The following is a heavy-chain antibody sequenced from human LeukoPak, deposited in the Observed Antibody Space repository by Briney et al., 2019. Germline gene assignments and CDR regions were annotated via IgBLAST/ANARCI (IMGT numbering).Heavy chain of an antibody. V-gene: IGHV3-20*04. Sequence: RPGGSLRLSCAASGFTFDDYGMSWVRQAPGKGLEWVSGINWNGGSTGYADSVKGRFTISRDNAKNSLYLQMNSLRAEDTAVYYCARDNGYYDFWSGYGGNWFDPWGQGTLVTVSS. D-gene: IGHD3-3*01. CDR1: GFTFDDYG. CDR3: ARDNGYYDFWSGYGGNWFDP. CDR2: INWNGGST. J-gene: IGHJ5*02.